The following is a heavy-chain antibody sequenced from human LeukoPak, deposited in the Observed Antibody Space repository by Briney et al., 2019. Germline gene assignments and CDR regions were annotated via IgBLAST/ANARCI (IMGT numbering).Heavy chain of an antibody. Sequence: ESGPALVKPTQTLTLTFTFSGFSLSTSGMCVSWIRQPPGKALEWLALIDWDDDKYYSTSLKTRLTISKDTSKNQVVLTMTNMDPVDTATYYCARTHSSSWYPFFDYWGQGTLVTVSS. D-gene: IGHD6-13*01. J-gene: IGHJ4*02. CDR2: IDWDDDK. CDR1: GFSLSTSGMC. CDR3: ARTHSSSWYPFFDY. V-gene: IGHV2-70*01.